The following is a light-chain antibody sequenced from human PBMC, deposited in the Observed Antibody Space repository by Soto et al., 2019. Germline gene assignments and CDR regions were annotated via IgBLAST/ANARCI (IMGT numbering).Light chain of an antibody. CDR1: QSVSRN. Sequence: EIVMTQSPATLSVSPGERATLSCRASQSVSRNLAWYQQKPGQAPRLLIYGASTRATGIPARFSGSGSGTEFTLTISSLQPEDFAVYYGQQYNNWPPWTFGQGTKVEIK. V-gene: IGKV3-15*01. CDR2: GAS. J-gene: IGKJ1*01. CDR3: QQYNNWPPWT.